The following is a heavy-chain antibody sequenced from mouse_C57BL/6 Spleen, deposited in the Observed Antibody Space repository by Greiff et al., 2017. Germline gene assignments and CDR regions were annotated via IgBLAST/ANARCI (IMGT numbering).Heavy chain of an antibody. CDR3: AREPPLGQCVDY. CDR1: GYTFTSYW. Sequence: VQLQQSGAELVKPGASVKLSCKASGYTFTSYWMHWVKQRPGTGLEWIGYINPSRGYTKYNQKFKNMTTLTADKSSSTAYMQLSSLSYDDSAVYCGAREPPLGQCVDYWGQGTTLTVSS. J-gene: IGHJ2*01. CDR2: INPSRGYT. V-gene: IGHV1-7*01. D-gene: IGHD3-3*01.